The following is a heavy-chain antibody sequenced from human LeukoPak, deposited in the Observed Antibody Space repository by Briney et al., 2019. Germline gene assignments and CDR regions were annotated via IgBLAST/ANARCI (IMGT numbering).Heavy chain of an antibody. V-gene: IGHV4-34*01. D-gene: IGHD1-26*01. J-gene: IGHJ4*02. CDR2: INHSGST. CDR3: ARGPPPGATACGVVDN. CDR1: GDSLSDFY. Sequence: SETLSLTCAVYGDSLSDFYWSWIRQAPGKGLEWIGEINHSGSTNYKPSLKSRAVISIDTSKNQFSLKLNSLTAADTAVYYCARGPPPGATACGVVDNCGEGTLVTVSS.